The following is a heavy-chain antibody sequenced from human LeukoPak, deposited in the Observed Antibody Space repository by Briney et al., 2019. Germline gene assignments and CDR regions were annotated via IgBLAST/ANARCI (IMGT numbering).Heavy chain of an antibody. J-gene: IGHJ4*02. CDR2: IKGKTDGGAT. D-gene: IGHD3-10*01. Sequence: PGGSLRLSCAASGFTFSNAWMSWVRQAPGKGLEWVGRIKGKTDGGATDYAAPVKGRFTISRDDSKNTLYLQMDSLKTEDTAVYYCVRASASESYYISYFDYWGQGTLVTVSS. V-gene: IGHV3-15*01. CDR1: GFTFSNAW. CDR3: VRASASESYYISYFDY.